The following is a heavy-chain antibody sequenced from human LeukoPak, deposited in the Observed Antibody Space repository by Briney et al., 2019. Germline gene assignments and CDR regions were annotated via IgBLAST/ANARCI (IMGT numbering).Heavy chain of an antibody. CDR1: GFTDNTYY. V-gene: IGHV3-53*01. Sequence: PGGSLRLSCAASGFTDNTYYMSWVRQAPGKGLEWVSVIYGGDTTYYADSVKGRFTISRDDSNNTLYLQMNSLRAEDTAVYYCARDSGPVDQLLSFDLWGQGTLVTVSS. CDR3: ARDSGPVDQLLSFDL. CDR2: IYGGDTT. J-gene: IGHJ4*02. D-gene: IGHD2-2*01.